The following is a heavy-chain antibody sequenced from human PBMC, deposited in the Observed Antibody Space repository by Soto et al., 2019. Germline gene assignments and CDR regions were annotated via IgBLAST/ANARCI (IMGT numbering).Heavy chain of an antibody. Sequence: PGGSLRLSCAASGFTFSSYSMNWDRQAPGKGLEWVSYISSSSSTIYYADSVKGRFTISRDNAKNSLYLQMNSLRAEDTAVYYCARDFGYWGQGTLVTVSS. D-gene: IGHD3-10*01. CDR1: GFTFSSYS. CDR2: ISSSSSTI. J-gene: IGHJ4*02. V-gene: IGHV3-48*01. CDR3: ARDFGY.